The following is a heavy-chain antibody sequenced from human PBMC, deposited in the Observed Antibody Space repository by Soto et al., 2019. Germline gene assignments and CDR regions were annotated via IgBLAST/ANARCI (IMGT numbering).Heavy chain of an antibody. CDR2: IYWDDDK. V-gene: IGHV2-5*02. J-gene: IGHJ4*02. D-gene: IGHD3-10*02. CDR1: GFSLSTSGVG. CDR3: ARANVSCSLNS. Sequence: QITLKESGTTLVKPTQTLTLTCTFSGFSLSTSGVGVGWIRQPPGKALEWLALIYWDDDKRYSPSLKSRLTSTKDTSKNQVVLTMTNMDPVDTATYYWARANVSCSLNSWRQGTLVTVSS.